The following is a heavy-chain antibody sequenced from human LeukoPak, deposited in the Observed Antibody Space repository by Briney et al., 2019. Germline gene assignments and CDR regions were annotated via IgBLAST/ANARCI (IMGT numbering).Heavy chain of an antibody. V-gene: IGHV3-53*01. J-gene: IGHJ4*02. CDR2: IYSGGST. CDR1: GFTVSSDY. Sequence: GGSLRLSXAXSGFTVSSDYMSWVRQAPGKGLEWVSVIYSGGSTYYADSVKGRFTISRDNSKNTLYLQMNSLRAEDTAVYYCAADDWSGYFFDYWGQGTLVTVSS. CDR3: AADDWSGYFFDY. D-gene: IGHD3-3*01.